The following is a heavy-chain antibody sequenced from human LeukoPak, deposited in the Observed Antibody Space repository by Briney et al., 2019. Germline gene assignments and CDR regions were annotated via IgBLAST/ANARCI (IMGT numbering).Heavy chain of an antibody. V-gene: IGHV4-61*02. CDR1: GGSISSGSYY. CDR2: IYTSGST. D-gene: IGHD6-13*01. CDR3: ARGHSSWYFSYYYYYMDV. Sequence: SETLSLTCTVSGGSISSGSYYWSWIRQPAGKGLEWIGRIYTSGSTNYNPSLKSRVTISVDTSKNQFSLKLSSVTAADTAVYYCARGHSSWYFSYYYYYMDVWGKGTTVTVSS. J-gene: IGHJ6*03.